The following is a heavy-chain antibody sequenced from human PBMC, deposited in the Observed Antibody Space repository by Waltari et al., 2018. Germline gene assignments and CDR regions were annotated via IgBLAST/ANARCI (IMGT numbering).Heavy chain of an antibody. CDR1: GVSITSNIHY. Sequence: QLQLQESGPRLVRPSETLSLICRVSGVSITSNIHYWAWIRQSPGQGLGWIGSVSYSGTTYISPSLKSRVSVSRDTSKNQVSLILGSVTAADMAVYYCATYIGASVGTAAFDVWGQGTMVTVSS. V-gene: IGHV4-39*01. CDR2: VSYSGTT. J-gene: IGHJ3*01. CDR3: ATYIGASVGTAAFDV. D-gene: IGHD5-12*01.